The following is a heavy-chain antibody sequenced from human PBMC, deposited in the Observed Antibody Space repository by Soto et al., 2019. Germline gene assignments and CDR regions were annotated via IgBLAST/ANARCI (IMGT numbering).Heavy chain of an antibody. CDR2: IDPSDSYT. D-gene: IGHD6-13*01. Sequence: PGESLKISCKGSGYSFTSYWISWVRQMPGKGLEWMGRIDPSDSYTNYSPSFQGQVTISADKSISTAYLQWSSLKASDTAMYYCARPIVAAAGTKDYYYYYGMDVWGQGTTVTV. V-gene: IGHV5-10-1*04. CDR1: GYSFTSYW. J-gene: IGHJ6*02. CDR3: ARPIVAAAGTKDYYYYYGMDV.